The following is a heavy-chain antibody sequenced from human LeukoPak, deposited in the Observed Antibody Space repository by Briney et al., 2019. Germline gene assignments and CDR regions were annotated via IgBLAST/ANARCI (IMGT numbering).Heavy chain of an antibody. CDR2: IYHSGNT. CDR3: ARAPHFFDTSGSRYYFDY. V-gene: IGHV4-39*07. Sequence: SETLSLTCSVSGGSIRSTTYYWGWIRQPPGKGLEWIGSIYHSGNTYYSPSLMSRVTISVDTSKNQFSLNLSSVTAADTAVYFCARAPHFFDTSGSRYYFDYWGQGALVTVSS. CDR1: GGSIRSTTYY. J-gene: IGHJ4*02. D-gene: IGHD3-22*01.